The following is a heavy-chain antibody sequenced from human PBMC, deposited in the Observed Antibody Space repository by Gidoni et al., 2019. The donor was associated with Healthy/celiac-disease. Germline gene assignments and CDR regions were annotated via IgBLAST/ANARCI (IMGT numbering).Heavy chain of an antibody. J-gene: IGHJ3*02. CDR1: GFTFSRYS. Sequence: EVQLVESGGGLVQPGGSLSLSCAASGFTFSRYSMNWVRQAPGKGLEWVSYISSMSSTIYYADAGKGRFTISRDNAKNSLYLKMNSLRDEDTAVYYCAREWATGTTLGAFDIWGQGTMVTVSS. V-gene: IGHV3-48*02. CDR2: ISSMSSTI. D-gene: IGHD1-7*01. CDR3: AREWATGTTLGAFDI.